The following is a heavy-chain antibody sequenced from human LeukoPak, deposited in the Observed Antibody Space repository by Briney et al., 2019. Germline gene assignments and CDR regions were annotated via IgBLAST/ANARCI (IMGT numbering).Heavy chain of an antibody. J-gene: IGHJ4*02. V-gene: IGHV4-39*07. CDR1: GGSISSSSYY. Sequence: SETLSLTCTVSGGSISSSSYYWGWIRQPPGKGLEWIGSICYSGSTYYNPSLKSRVTISVDTSKNQFSLKLSSVTAADTAVYYCARENVGVAAAGKDYWGQGTLVTVSS. CDR3: ARENVGVAAAGKDY. CDR2: ICYSGST. D-gene: IGHD6-13*01.